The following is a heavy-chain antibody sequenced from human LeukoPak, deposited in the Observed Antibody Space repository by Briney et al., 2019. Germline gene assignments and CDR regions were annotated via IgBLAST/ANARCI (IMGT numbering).Heavy chain of an antibody. Sequence: GGSLRLSCAASGFTFDDYGMSWVRQAPGKGLEWVSGINWSGGRTGYADSLKGRFTISRDNAKNTLYLQMNSLRDEDTALYYCARDLTTSDSWGQGTLVTVSS. J-gene: IGHJ4*02. CDR1: GFTFDDYG. V-gene: IGHV3-20*04. CDR2: INWSGGRT. CDR3: ARDLTTSDS. D-gene: IGHD1/OR15-1a*01.